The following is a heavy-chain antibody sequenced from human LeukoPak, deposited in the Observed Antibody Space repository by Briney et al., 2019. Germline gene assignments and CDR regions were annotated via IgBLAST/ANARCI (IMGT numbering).Heavy chain of an antibody. CDR1: GYIFTSYN. V-gene: IGHV1-46*01. Sequence: ASVKVSCKASGYIFTSYNIYWVRQAPGQGLEWMGIINPSGGSTSYAQKFQGRVTMTRDMSTSTVYMELSSLRSEDTAVYYCARDWVPFVVVTAIPEAFDIWGQGTMVTVSS. D-gene: IGHD2-21*02. CDR2: INPSGGST. CDR3: ARDWVPFVVVTAIPEAFDI. J-gene: IGHJ3*02.